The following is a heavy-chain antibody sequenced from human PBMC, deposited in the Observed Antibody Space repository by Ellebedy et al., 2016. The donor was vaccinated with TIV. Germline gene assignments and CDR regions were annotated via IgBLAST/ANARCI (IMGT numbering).Heavy chain of an antibody. Sequence: SETLSLTXTVSGGSISSSSYYWDWVRQPPGKGLEWIGSIYYSGSTYYNPSLKSRVSISLDTSKNKFSLNLKSVTAADTAMYYCARAPSPHDSNAVHYWGQGTLVTVSS. D-gene: IGHD2-8*01. V-gene: IGHV4-39*07. CDR1: GGSISSSSYY. J-gene: IGHJ4*02. CDR3: ARAPSPHDSNAVHY. CDR2: IYYSGST.